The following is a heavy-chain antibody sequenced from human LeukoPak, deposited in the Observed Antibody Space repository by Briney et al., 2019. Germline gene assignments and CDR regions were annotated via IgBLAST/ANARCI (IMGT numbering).Heavy chain of an antibody. CDR2: IYYSGST. CDR1: GGSIRNYY. D-gene: IGHD3-22*01. Sequence: SETLSLTCTVSGGSIRNYYWSWIRQPPGKGLEWIGNIYYSGSTNYNPSPKSRVTISIDTSKKQFSLKLSSVTAADTALYYCARGEGDTSGYYYYFDYWGQGTLVTVSS. CDR3: ARGEGDTSGYYYYFDY. V-gene: IGHV4-59*08. J-gene: IGHJ4*02.